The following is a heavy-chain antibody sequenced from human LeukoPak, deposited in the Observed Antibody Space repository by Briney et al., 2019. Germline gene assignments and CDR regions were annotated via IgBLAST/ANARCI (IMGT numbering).Heavy chain of an antibody. Sequence: GGSLRLSCAASGFTFSSYSMNWVRQAPGKGLEWVANIHKAGTESYYVDSVKGRFAISRDNAKNSLYLQLSSLRVEDTAVYYCARVGAWELQRVFEYWGQGTLVTAS. D-gene: IGHD1-26*01. J-gene: IGHJ4*02. V-gene: IGHV3-7*01. CDR3: ARVGAWELQRVFEY. CDR1: GFTFSSYS. CDR2: IHKAGTES.